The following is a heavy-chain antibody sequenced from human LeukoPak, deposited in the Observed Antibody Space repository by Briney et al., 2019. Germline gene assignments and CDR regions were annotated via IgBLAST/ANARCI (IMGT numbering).Heavy chain of an antibody. V-gene: IGHV4-30-4*01. CDR2: IYYSGST. Sequence: SETLSLTCTVSGGSISSGGYYWSWIRQPPGKGLEWIGYIYYSGSTYYNPSLKSRVTISVDTSKNQFSLKLSSVTAADTAVYYCARAPVEMATILNYDYWGQGTLVTVSS. J-gene: IGHJ4*02. CDR3: ARAPVEMATILNYDY. D-gene: IGHD5-24*01. CDR1: GGSISSGGYY.